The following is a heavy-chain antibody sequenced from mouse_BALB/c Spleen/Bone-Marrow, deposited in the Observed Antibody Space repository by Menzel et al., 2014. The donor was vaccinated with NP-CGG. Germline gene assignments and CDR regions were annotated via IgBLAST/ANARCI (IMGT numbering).Heavy chain of an antibody. CDR3: ARWLLPYGLDY. Sequence: EVKLQESGAELVKPGASVKLSCTASGFNIKDAYMHWVKQRPEQGLEWIGRMDPANGNTKYDPKFQGKATITADTSSNTAYLQLSSLTSEDTAVYYCARWLLPYGLDYWGQGTSVTVSS. V-gene: IGHV14-3*02. J-gene: IGHJ4*01. D-gene: IGHD2-3*01. CDR1: GFNIKDAY. CDR2: MDPANGNT.